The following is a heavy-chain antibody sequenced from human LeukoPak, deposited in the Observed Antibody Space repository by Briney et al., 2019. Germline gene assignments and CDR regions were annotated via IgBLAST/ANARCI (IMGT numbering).Heavy chain of an antibody. CDR2: INPSGGST. D-gene: IGHD2-2*02. CDR1: GYTFTSYY. V-gene: IGHV1-46*01. J-gene: IGHJ4*02. Sequence: ASVKVSCKASGYTFTSYYMHWVRQTPGQGLEWMGIINPSGGSTSYAQKFQGRVTMTRDTSTSTVYMELSSLRSEDTAVYYCARAHQLLYGPPFNWGQGTLVTVSS. CDR3: ARAHQLLYGPPFN.